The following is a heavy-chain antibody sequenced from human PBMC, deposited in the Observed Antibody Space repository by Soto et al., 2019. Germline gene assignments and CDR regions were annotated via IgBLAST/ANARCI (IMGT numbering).Heavy chain of an antibody. Sequence: GGSLRLSCAASGFTFSSYGMHWVSQAPGKGLEWVAVISYDGSNKYYADSVKGRFTISRDNSKNTLYLQMNSLRAEDTAVYYCAKDPNYDFWSGYPPNYYYYGMDVWGQGTTVTVSS. V-gene: IGHV3-30*18. D-gene: IGHD3-3*01. J-gene: IGHJ6*02. CDR3: AKDPNYDFWSGYPPNYYYYGMDV. CDR1: GFTFSSYG. CDR2: ISYDGSNK.